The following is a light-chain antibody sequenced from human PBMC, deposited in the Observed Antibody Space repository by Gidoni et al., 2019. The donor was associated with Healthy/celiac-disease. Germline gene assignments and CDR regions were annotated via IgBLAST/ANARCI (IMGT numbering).Light chain of an antibody. CDR3: QSYDSSLSGSWV. CDR2: GNS. J-gene: IGLJ3*02. V-gene: IGLV1-40*01. CDR1: SSNIRAGYD. Sequence: QSVLTQPPSVSGAPGQRVTISCPGSSSNIRAGYDVHWYQQLPGTAHKLLISGNSNRPSGVPDRFSGSKSGTSAYLAITGLQAEDEADYYCQSYDSSLSGSWVFGGGTKLTVL.